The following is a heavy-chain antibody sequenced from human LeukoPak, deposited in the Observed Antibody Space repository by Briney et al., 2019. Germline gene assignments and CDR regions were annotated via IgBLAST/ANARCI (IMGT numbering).Heavy chain of an antibody. D-gene: IGHD1-26*01. CDR1: GFTFTSYW. CDR3: AKVGVGDLPPYYFDY. J-gene: IGHJ4*02. Sequence: GGSLRLSCAASGFTFTSYWMHWVRQAPGKGLVWVSRINSDGRSTSYADSVKGRFTISRDNAKNTLYLQMNSLRAEDTAVYHCAKVGVGDLPPYYFDYWGQGALVTVSS. V-gene: IGHV3-74*01. CDR2: INSDGRST.